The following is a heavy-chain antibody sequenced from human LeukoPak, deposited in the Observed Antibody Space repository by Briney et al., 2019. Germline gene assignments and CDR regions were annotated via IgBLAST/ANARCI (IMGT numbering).Heavy chain of an antibody. CDR2: INHSGST. D-gene: IGHD3-3*01. V-gene: IGHV4-34*01. CDR1: GGSFSGYY. J-gene: IGHJ4*02. CDR3: ARGGGDFWSGPDDY. Sequence: PSETLSLPCAVYGGSFSGYYWSWIRQPPGKGLEWIGEINHSGSTNYNPSLKSRVTISVDTSKNQFSLKLSSVTAADTAVYYCARGGGDFWSGPDDYWGQGTLVTVSS.